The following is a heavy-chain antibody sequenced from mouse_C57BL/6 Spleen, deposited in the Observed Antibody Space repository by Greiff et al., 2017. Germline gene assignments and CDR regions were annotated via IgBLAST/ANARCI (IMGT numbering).Heavy chain of an antibody. CDR2: ISDGGSYT. CDR3: ASSPGFFDY. V-gene: IGHV5-4*03. CDR1: GFTFSSYA. Sequence: EVMLVESGGGLVKPGGSLKLSCAASGFTFSSYAMSWVRQTPEKRLEWVATISDGGSYTYYPDNVQGRFTISRDNAKNNLYLQMSHLKSEDTAMYYCASSPGFFDYWGPGTTLTVSS. J-gene: IGHJ2*01.